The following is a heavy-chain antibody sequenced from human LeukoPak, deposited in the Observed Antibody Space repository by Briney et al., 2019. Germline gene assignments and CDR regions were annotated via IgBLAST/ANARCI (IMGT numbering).Heavy chain of an antibody. Sequence: GGSLRLSCAASGFSFSNYVMHWVRQAPGKGREWVAFIRFNGTNIYYADSVKGRFTISRDNSKSTLYLQMNGLKRGDSALYYFAKEGAGAIWFGYLDYWGQGTLVSVSS. V-gene: IGHV3-30*02. D-gene: IGHD3-10*01. J-gene: IGHJ4*02. CDR2: IRFNGTNI. CDR3: AKEGAGAIWFGYLDY. CDR1: GFSFSNYV.